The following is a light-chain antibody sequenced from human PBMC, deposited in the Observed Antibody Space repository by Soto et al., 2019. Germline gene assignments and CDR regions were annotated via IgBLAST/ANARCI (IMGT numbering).Light chain of an antibody. J-gene: IGLJ1*01. CDR1: KRDIGVYDF. V-gene: IGLV2-8*01. CDR2: EVV. CDR3: KSYAGSNTYV. Sequence: QSALTQPQSASGSPGQSITMSCPGTKRDIGVYDFVSWYQHHPGNAPRLIMSEVVQRPSGVPDRFSGSKSGNTASLTVSGLQAADEADYFCKSYAGSNTYVFGSGTKVTVL.